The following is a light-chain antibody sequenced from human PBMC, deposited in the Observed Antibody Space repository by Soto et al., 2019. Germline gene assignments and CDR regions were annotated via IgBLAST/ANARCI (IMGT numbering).Light chain of an antibody. Sequence: IVLTQSPGTLALSPGESAVLSCRASQSVSTSLAWYQHKPGQAPRLFIYDASKRAPGILARFAGSGSGTDFTLTISSLEPEDIAVYYCQVRDVWPSFGQGTKVEIK. V-gene: IGKV3-11*01. CDR1: QSVSTS. J-gene: IGKJ1*01. CDR3: QVRDVWPS. CDR2: DAS.